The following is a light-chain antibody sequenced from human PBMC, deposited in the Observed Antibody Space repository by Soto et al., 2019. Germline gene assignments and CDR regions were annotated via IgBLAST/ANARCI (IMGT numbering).Light chain of an antibody. V-gene: IGLV1-44*01. CDR3: AAWEDSLNGPV. Sequence: QSVLTQPPSASGTPGQRVTISCSGSSSNIGSNTVNWYQQLPGTAPKLLIYSNNQRPSGVPDRFSGSKSGTSASLAISGLQSEDEADYYCAAWEDSLNGPVFGEGPSSPS. CDR2: SNN. CDR1: SSNIGSNT. J-gene: IGLJ3*02.